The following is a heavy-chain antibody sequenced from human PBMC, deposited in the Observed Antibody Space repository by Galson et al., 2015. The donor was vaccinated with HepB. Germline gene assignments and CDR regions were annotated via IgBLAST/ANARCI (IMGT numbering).Heavy chain of an antibody. CDR2: ISYDGSNK. J-gene: IGHJ4*02. CDR3: ARAYIVGAYHFDY. V-gene: IGHV3-30-3*01. D-gene: IGHD1-26*01. CDR1: GFTFSSYA. Sequence: SLRLSCAASGFTFSSYAMHWVRQAPGKGLEWVAVISYDGSNKYYADSVKGRFTISRDNSKNTLYLQMNSLRAEDTAVYYCARAYIVGAYHFDYWGQGTLVTVSS.